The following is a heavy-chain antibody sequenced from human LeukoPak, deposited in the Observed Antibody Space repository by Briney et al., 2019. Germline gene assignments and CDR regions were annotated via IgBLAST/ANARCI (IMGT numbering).Heavy chain of an antibody. V-gene: IGHV3-23*01. CDR2: ISGSGDT. J-gene: IGHJ4*02. CDR3: AKDKDLSLGDDRQY. D-gene: IGHD3-16*01. CDR1: GFTFSSYV. Sequence: PGGSLRLSCTASGFTFSSYVRTWVRQAPGKGLEWVSGISGSGDTYYADSVKGRFTISRDNSRNRLYLQMNSLRAEDTAVYYCAKDKDLSLGDDRQYWGQGTLATVSS.